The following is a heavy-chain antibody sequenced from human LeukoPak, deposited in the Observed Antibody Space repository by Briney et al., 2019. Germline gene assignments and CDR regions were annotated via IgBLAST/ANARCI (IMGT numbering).Heavy chain of an antibody. CDR1: GYTFTSYY. V-gene: IGHV1-46*01. J-gene: IGHJ2*01. Sequence: GASVKVSCKASGYTFTSYYMHWVRQAPGQGLEWMGIINPSGGSTSYAQKFQGRVTMTRDTSTSTVYMELSSLRSEDTAVYYCASSSWFPYWYFDLWGRGTLVTVSS. CDR3: ASSSWFPYWYFDL. D-gene: IGHD6-13*01. CDR2: INPSGGST.